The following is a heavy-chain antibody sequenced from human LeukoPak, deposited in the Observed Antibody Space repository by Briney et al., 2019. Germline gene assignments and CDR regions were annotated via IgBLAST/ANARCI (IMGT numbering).Heavy chain of an antibody. CDR3: ARDTSFLYGMDV. V-gene: IGHV3-53*01. CDR2: IYSGGRT. J-gene: IGHJ6*02. Sequence: GGTLRLSCAASGFTVGGNYMSWVRQAPGKGLEWVSVIYSGGRTFYADSVKGRFTISRDNSENTLYLQMNSLRAEDTAVYYCARDTSFLYGMDVWGQGTTVTV. D-gene: IGHD2-2*01. CDR1: GFTVGGNY.